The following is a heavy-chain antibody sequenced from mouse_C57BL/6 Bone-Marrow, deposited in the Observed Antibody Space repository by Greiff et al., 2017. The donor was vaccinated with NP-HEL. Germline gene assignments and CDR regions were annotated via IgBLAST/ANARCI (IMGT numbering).Heavy chain of an antibody. CDR3: ARKGIDGNYVGAMDY. CDR1: GFSLTSYA. Sequence: VQRVESGPGLVAPSQRLSITCTVSGFSLTSYAISWVRQPPGKGLEWLGVIWTGGGTNYNSALKSRLSISKDNSKSQVFLKMSSLQTDDTARYYCARKGIDGNYVGAMDYWGQGTSVTVSS. CDR2: IWTGGGT. D-gene: IGHD2-1*01. V-gene: IGHV2-9-1*01. J-gene: IGHJ4*01.